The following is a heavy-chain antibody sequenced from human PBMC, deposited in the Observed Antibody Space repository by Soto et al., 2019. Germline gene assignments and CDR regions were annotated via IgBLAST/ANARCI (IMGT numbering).Heavy chain of an antibody. Sequence: PSETLSLTCTVSGGSISSYYWSWIRQPPGKGLEWIGYIYYSGSTNYNPSLKSRVTISVDTSKNQFSLKLSSVTAADTAVYYCARSSGWYNNWFDTWGQGTLVTVSS. D-gene: IGHD6-19*01. CDR3: ARSSGWYNNWFDT. CDR2: IYYSGST. J-gene: IGHJ5*02. CDR1: GGSISSYY. V-gene: IGHV4-59*01.